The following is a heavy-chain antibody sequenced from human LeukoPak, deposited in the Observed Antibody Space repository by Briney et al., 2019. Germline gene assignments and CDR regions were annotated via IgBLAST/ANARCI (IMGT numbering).Heavy chain of an antibody. CDR2: ISWNSGSI. CDR1: GFTFDDYA. CDR3: ARDEAGYSSD. J-gene: IGHJ1*01. Sequence: PGGSLRLSCAASGFTFDDYAMHWVRQAPGKGLEWVSGISWNSGSIGYADSVKGRFTISRDNSKNTLYLQMGSLRDEDMSVYYCARDEAGYSSDWGQGTLVTVSS. V-gene: IGHV3-9*03. D-gene: IGHD6-19*01.